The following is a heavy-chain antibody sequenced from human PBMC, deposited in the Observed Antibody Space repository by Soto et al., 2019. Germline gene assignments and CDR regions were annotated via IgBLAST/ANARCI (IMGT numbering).Heavy chain of an antibody. CDR1: GGTFSSYT. D-gene: IGHD4-17*01. CDR2: IIPILGIA. Sequence: QVQLVQSGAEVKKPGSSVKVSCKASGGTFSSYTISWVRQAPGQGLEWMRRIIPILGIANYAQKFQGRVTITADKSTSTAYMELSSLRSEDTAVYYCARDYGDYVYFDYWGQGTLVTVSS. J-gene: IGHJ4*02. CDR3: ARDYGDYVYFDY. V-gene: IGHV1-69*08.